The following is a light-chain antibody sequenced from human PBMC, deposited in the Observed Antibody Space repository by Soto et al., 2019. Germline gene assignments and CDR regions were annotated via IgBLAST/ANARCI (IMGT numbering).Light chain of an antibody. Sequence: EIVMTHSPATLSVSPGEGVTLSCRSSQSVRSHLAWYQQKPGQPPRLLMYGASSRATGTPDRISGGGSGTDFTLTISRLEPEDFALYYCQHYVERSPINFGQGTRLEIK. CDR3: QHYVERSPIN. CDR2: GAS. CDR1: QSVRSH. V-gene: IGKV3-20*01. J-gene: IGKJ5*01.